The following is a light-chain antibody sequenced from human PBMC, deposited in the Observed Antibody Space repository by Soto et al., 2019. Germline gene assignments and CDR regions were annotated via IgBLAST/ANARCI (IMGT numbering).Light chain of an antibody. J-gene: IGLJ1*01. Sequence: QSALTLPASVSGSPGQSITISCTGTSSDVGGYNFVSWYQQYPGKAPKLMIYDVSNRPSGVSNRFSGSKSGNTASLTISGLQAEDEADYYCSSYSSSSTPEVFGTGTKVTVL. CDR1: SSDVGGYNF. V-gene: IGLV2-14*01. CDR2: DVS. CDR3: SSYSSSSTPEV.